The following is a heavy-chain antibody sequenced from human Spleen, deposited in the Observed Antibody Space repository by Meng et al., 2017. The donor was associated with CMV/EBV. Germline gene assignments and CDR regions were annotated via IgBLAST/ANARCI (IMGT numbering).Heavy chain of an antibody. CDR2: ISPYSGGT. CDR1: GGTFSSNA. CDR3: ARDRTDYYDTTFYYPNWFDP. D-gene: IGHD3-22*01. V-gene: IGHV1-2*02. Sequence: ASVKVSCKASGGTFSSNAISWVRQAPGQGLEWMGWISPYSGGTNYAQKFQGRVTMTRDTSVSTTYMELSRLTSDDTAVYYCARDRTDYYDTTFYYPNWFDPWGQGTLVTVSS. J-gene: IGHJ5*02.